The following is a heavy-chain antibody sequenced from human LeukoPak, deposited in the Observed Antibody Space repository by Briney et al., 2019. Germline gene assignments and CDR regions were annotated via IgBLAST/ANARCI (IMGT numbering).Heavy chain of an antibody. D-gene: IGHD6-25*01. Sequence: GGSLRLSCAASGFTFSSYAVSWVRQAPGKGLERVSGITASGDNTYYADSVKGRFNISRDNSKSTLYLQMNSLGAEDTAVYYCATGYQYYDYYYMDVWGKGTTVTISS. CDR2: ITASGDNT. V-gene: IGHV3-23*01. J-gene: IGHJ6*03. CDR3: ATGYQYYDYYYMDV. CDR1: GFTFSSYA.